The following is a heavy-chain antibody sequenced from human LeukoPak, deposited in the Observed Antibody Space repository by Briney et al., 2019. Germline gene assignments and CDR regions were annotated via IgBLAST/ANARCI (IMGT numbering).Heavy chain of an antibody. CDR1: GYTFSSYG. CDR3: ARDAPGVSGVFDY. Sequence: GASVKVSCKASGYTFSSYGFSWVRQAPGQGLKWMGWISAYNGNTNYAQKFQGRVTMTTDTSTSTVYMELRSLRSDDTAVYYCARDAPGVSGVFDYWGQGTLVTVSS. CDR2: ISAYNGNT. J-gene: IGHJ4*02. V-gene: IGHV1-18*01. D-gene: IGHD2-8*01.